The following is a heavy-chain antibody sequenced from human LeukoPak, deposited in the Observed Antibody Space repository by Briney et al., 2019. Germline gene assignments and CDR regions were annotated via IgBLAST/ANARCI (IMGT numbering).Heavy chain of an antibody. J-gene: IGHJ4*02. V-gene: IGHV3-20*04. CDR1: GFTVSGNY. CDR2: INWNGGST. Sequence: RTGGSLRLSCAVSGFTVSGNYMSWVRQAPGKGLEWVSGINWNGGSTGYADSVKGRFTISRDNAKNSLYLQLNSLRVDDTAFYYCVRDLGQLVGATQNWGQGTLVTVSS. D-gene: IGHD1-26*01. CDR3: VRDLGQLVGATQN.